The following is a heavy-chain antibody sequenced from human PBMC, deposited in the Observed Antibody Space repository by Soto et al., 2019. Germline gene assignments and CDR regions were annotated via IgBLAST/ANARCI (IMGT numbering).Heavy chain of an antibody. D-gene: IGHD1-26*01. CDR1: GYIFTSFG. V-gene: IGHV1-18*01. CDR2: ISAYNGNT. J-gene: IGHJ4*02. Sequence: ASVKVSCKASGYIFTSFGISWVRQAPGQGLEWMGWISAYNGNTNYAQNLQGRVTMTTDTSTSTAYMELRSLRSDDTAVYYCARDNSRLYFDYWGQGALGTVSS. CDR3: ARDNSRLYFDY.